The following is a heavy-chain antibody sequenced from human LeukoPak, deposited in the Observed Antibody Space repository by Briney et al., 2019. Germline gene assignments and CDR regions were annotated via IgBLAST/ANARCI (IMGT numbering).Heavy chain of an antibody. CDR1: GFTFSSYA. D-gene: IGHD3-22*01. CDR3: AKDIKWLLYYYGMDV. V-gene: IGHV3-30*18. J-gene: IGHJ6*02. CDR2: ISYDGSNK. Sequence: PGGSLRLSCAASGFTFSSYAMHWVRQAPGKGLEWVAVISYDGSNKYYADSVKGRFTISRDNSKNTLYLHMNSLRSEDTAMYYCAKDIKWLLYYYGMDVWGQGTTVTVSS.